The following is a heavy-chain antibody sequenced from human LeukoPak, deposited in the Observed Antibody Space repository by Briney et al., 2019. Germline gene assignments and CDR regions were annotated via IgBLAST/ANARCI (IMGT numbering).Heavy chain of an antibody. CDR3: ARLGYDRPMDY. CDR1: GGSISSNSYY. V-gene: IGHV4-39*01. D-gene: IGHD3-9*01. Sequence: SETLSLTCAVSGGSISSNSYYWGWIRQPPGKGLEWIGSIYYSGSTYYNPSLKSRVTISVDTSKNQFSLKLSSVTAADTAVYYCARLGYDRPMDYWGQGTLVTVSS. J-gene: IGHJ4*02. CDR2: IYYSGST.